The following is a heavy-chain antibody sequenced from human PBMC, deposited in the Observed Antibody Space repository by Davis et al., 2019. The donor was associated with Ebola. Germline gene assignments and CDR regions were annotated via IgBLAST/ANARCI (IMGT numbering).Heavy chain of an antibody. J-gene: IGHJ4*02. CDR3: TWQDSSSWVDY. CDR1: GLTISGSA. Sequence: GEYPKISCAASGLTISGSAMHWVRQASGKGLEWVGRIRSKANSYATAYAASVKGRFTISRDDSKNTAYLQMNSLKTEDTAVYYCTWQDSSSWVDYLGQGTLVTVSS. CDR2: IRSKANSYAT. V-gene: IGHV3-73*01. D-gene: IGHD6-13*01.